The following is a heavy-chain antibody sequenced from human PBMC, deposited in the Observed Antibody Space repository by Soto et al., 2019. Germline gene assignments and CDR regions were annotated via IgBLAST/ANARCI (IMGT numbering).Heavy chain of an antibody. CDR2: IKQDGSEK. V-gene: IGHV3-7*03. J-gene: IGHJ6*02. D-gene: IGHD3-3*01. Sequence: GGSLRLSCAASGFTFSSYWISWVRQAPGKGLEWVANIKQDGSEKYYVDSVKGRFTISRDNAKNSLYLQMNSLRAEDTAVYYCARDPDHYDFWSGYSFSGMDVWGQGTTVTVSS. CDR3: ARDPDHYDFWSGYSFSGMDV. CDR1: GFTFSSYW.